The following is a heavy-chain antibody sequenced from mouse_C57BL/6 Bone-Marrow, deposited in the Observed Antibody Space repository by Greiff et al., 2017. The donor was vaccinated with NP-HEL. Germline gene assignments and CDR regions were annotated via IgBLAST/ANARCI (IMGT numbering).Heavy chain of an antibody. D-gene: IGHD2-10*02. J-gene: IGHJ2*01. Sequence: VQLQQSGPELVKPGASVKISCKASGYTFTDYYMNWVKQSHGKSLEWIGDINPNNGGTSYNQKFKGKATLTVDKSSSTAYMELRSLTSEDSAVYYCARSYGLYYFDYWGQGTTLTVSS. CDR1: GYTFTDYY. CDR3: ARSYGLYYFDY. V-gene: IGHV1-26*01. CDR2: INPNNGGT.